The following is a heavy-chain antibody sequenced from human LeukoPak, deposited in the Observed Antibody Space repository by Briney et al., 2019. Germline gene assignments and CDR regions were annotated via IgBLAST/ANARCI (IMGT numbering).Heavy chain of an antibody. J-gene: IGHJ4*02. Sequence: GGSLRLSCAASGFTFGIYSMNWVRQAPGKGLEWLSSITSSSNYIYYADSVKGRFTISRDNVQNSLYLRMNSLRAEDTAMYYCARDRGYFDNWGQGTLVTVSS. CDR2: ITSSSNYI. CDR1: GFTFGIYS. CDR3: ARDRGYFDN. V-gene: IGHV3-21*01.